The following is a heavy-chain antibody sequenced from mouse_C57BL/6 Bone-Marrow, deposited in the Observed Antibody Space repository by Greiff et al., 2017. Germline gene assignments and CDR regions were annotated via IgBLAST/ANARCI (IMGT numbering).Heavy chain of an antibody. CDR2: IWSGGST. Sequence: VQVVESGPGLVQPSQSLSITCTVSGFSLTSYGVHWVRQSPGKGLEWLGVIWSGGSTDYNAAFISRLSISKDNSKSQVFFKMNSLQADDTAIYYCARNFRGSSYGYAMDYWGQGTSVTVSS. V-gene: IGHV2-2*01. CDR1: GFSLTSYG. J-gene: IGHJ4*01. D-gene: IGHD1-1*01. CDR3: ARNFRGSSYGYAMDY.